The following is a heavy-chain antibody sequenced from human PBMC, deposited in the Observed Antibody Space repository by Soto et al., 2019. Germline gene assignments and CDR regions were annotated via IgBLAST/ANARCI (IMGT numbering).Heavy chain of an antibody. V-gene: IGHV1-18*01. Sequence: ASVKVSCKASGYTFTSYGISWVRQAPGQGLEWMGWISAYNGNTNYAQKLQGRVTMTTDTSTGTAYMELRSLRSDDTAVYYCAREWEQLVGNYYYYGMDVWGQGTTVTVSS. CDR2: ISAYNGNT. CDR3: AREWEQLVGNYYYYGMDV. D-gene: IGHD6-6*01. J-gene: IGHJ6*02. CDR1: GYTFTSYG.